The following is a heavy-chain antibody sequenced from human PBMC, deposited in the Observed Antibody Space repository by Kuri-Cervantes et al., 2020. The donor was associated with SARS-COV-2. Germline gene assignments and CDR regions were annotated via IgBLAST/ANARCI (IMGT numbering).Heavy chain of an antibody. V-gene: IGHV2-5*01. CDR3: AHSPPPPRKIITMVRGVINYFDY. CDR2: IYWNDDK. J-gene: IGHJ4*02. D-gene: IGHD3-10*01. CDR1: GFSLRTSGVG. Sequence: SGPTLVKPTQTLTLTCPFSGFSLRTSGVGVGWIRQPPGKALEWLALIYWNDDKRYSPSLKSRLTITKDTSRNQVVLTMTNMDPVDTATYYCAHSPPPPRKIITMVRGVINYFDYWGQGTLVTVSS.